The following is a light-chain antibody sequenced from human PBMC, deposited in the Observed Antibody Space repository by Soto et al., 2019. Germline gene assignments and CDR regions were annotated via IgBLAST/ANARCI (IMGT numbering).Light chain of an antibody. CDR1: QSVSSSY. V-gene: IGKV3-20*01. Sequence: EIVLTQSPGTLSLSPGERATLSCRASQSVSSSYLAWYQQKPGQAPRLLIYGASSRATGIPDRFSGSGSGTAFTRTIIRLEPEDFAVYYCQQYGSSPLFPFGPGTKVDIK. J-gene: IGKJ3*01. CDR3: QQYGSSPLFP. CDR2: GAS.